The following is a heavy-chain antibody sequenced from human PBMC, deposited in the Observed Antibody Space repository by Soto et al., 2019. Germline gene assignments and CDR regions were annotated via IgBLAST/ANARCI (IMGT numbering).Heavy chain of an antibody. Sequence: SETLSLTCSVSGDSISSRSYYWGWVRQPPGKGLEWIGSISYGGTTYYNPSLTSRVTISRDTSKNQFSLSLSSVTAADTAVYYCARHPSSGCHQFWSQGTLVTVSS. CDR2: ISYGGTT. CDR3: ARHPSSGCHQF. V-gene: IGHV4-39*01. J-gene: IGHJ4*02. D-gene: IGHD3-22*01. CDR1: GDSISSRSYY.